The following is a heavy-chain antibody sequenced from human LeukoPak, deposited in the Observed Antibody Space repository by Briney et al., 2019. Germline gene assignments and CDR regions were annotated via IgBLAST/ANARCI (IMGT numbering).Heavy chain of an antibody. J-gene: IGHJ4*02. CDR3: ARFVPHDYRFDY. CDR2: IYYSGST. Sequence: SETLSLTCIVSGGSISSGGYYWSWIRQPPGKGLEWIGYIYYSGSTNYNPSLKSRVTISVDTSKNQFSLKLSSVTAADTAVYYCARFVPHDYRFDYWGQGTLVTVSS. CDR1: GGSISSGGYY. D-gene: IGHD4-11*01. V-gene: IGHV4-61*08.